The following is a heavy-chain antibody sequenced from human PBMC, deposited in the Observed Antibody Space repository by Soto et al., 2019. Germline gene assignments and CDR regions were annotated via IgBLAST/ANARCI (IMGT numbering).Heavy chain of an antibody. J-gene: IGHJ3*02. V-gene: IGHV3-21*01. CDR2: ISSSSSYI. CDR1: GFTFSSYS. D-gene: IGHD3-16*02. CDR3: ARVTDYIWGSYRPSVGEDAFDI. Sequence: NPGGSLRLSCAASGFTFSSYSMNWVRQAPGKGLEWVSSISSSSSYIYYADSVKGRFTISRDNAKNSLYLQMNSLRAEDTAVYYCARVTDYIWGSYRPSVGEDAFDIWGQGTMVTVSS.